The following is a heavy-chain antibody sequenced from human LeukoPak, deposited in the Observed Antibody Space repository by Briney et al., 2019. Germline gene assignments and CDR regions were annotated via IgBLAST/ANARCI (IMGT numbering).Heavy chain of an antibody. Sequence: GGSLRLSCAASGFTFSKYWLHWLRQAPGKGLVWVSRINPDDKSASYADSVKGRFTIGRDDARKTLYLQMNSLRAEDTGVYYCLTIVETTFDAFDIWGQGTMVTVSS. V-gene: IGHV3-74*01. CDR3: LTIVETTFDAFDI. D-gene: IGHD2/OR15-2a*01. J-gene: IGHJ3*02. CDR2: INPDDKSA. CDR1: GFTFSKYW.